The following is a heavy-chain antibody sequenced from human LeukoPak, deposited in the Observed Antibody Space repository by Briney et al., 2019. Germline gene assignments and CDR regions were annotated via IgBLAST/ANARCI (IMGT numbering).Heavy chain of an antibody. CDR1: GGSFSGYY. CDR3: ARGGYYDSSPWDY. CDR2: INHSRST. D-gene: IGHD3-22*01. J-gene: IGHJ4*02. Sequence: SETLSLTCAVYGGSFSGYYWSWIRQPPGKGLEWIGEINHSRSTNYNPSLKSRVTISVDTSKNQFSLKLSSVTAADTAVYYCARGGYYDSSPWDYWGQGTLVTVSS. V-gene: IGHV4-34*01.